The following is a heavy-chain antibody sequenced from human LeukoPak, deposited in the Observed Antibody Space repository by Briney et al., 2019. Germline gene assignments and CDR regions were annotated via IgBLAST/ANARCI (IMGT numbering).Heavy chain of an antibody. Sequence: PGGSLRLSCAASGFTFSSYWMNWVRQAPGQGLVWLSRLSTDGSSTDYADSVKGRFTISRDNAKNTLYLQMNSLRAEDTAVYYCARVSCDYTTCKYPFDYWGQGTLVTVSS. V-gene: IGHV3-74*01. J-gene: IGHJ4*02. CDR1: GFTFSSYW. D-gene: IGHD3-3*01. CDR3: ARVSCDYTTCKYPFDY. CDR2: LSTDGSST.